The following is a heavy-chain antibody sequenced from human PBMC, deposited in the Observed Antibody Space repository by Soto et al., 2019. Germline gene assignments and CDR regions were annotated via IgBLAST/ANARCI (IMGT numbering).Heavy chain of an antibody. J-gene: IGHJ6*03. CDR3: AKFLGYNWNDYYYYMDV. D-gene: IGHD1-1*01. Sequence: PGGSLRLSCAASGLTFISYAMTWVRQAPGKGLEWVSAISGGGDSTYYADSVQGRFTISRDNSKNTLYLQMNSLRAEDTAVYYCAKFLGYNWNDYYYYMDVWGKGTTVTVSS. V-gene: IGHV3-23*01. CDR2: ISGGGDST. CDR1: GLTFISYA.